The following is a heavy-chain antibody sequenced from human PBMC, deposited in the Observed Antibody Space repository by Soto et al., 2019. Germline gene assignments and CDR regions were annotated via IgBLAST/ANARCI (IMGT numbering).Heavy chain of an antibody. CDR1: GGSITNYY. V-gene: IGHV4-59*12. J-gene: IGHJ6*02. Sequence: QVQLQESGPGLVKPSETLSLMCTVSGGSITNYYWSWIRQSPAKGLEWIGYVSDSGSTKYNPSLKSRVTISVDTSKNQSSLKLTSLTAADTAVYYCARERVGHSAMDVWGQGTTVTVSS. CDR2: VSDSGST. CDR3: ARERVGHSAMDV. D-gene: IGHD1-26*01.